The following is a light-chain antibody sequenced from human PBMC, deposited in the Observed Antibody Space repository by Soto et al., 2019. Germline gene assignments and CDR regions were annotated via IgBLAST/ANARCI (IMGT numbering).Light chain of an antibody. CDR3: PQFNIYPIT. Sequence: AIQVTQSPSSLSASVGDRVTITCRASQDIRGALAWYQQKPGKAPKLLIYDVSTVQSGVPSRFSGRGSRKKIPPPHPRPPPWDFANYYCPQFNIYPITFGQGTRLDI. J-gene: IGKJ5*01. V-gene: IGKV1-13*02. CDR2: DVS. CDR1: QDIRGA.